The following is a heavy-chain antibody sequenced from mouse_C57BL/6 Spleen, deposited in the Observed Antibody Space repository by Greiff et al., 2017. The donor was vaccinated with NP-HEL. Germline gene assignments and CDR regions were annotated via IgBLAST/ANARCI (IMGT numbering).Heavy chain of an antibody. CDR2: IYPGSGNT. CDR1: GYTFTDYY. D-gene: IGHD2-2*01. J-gene: IGHJ2*01. Sequence: VQLVESGAELVRPGASVKLSCKASGYTFTDYYINWVKQRPGQGLEWIARIYPGSGNTYYNEKFKGKATLTAEKSSSTAYMQLSSLTSEDSAVYFCARSWYGYDYYFDYWGQGTTLTVSS. V-gene: IGHV1-76*01. CDR3: ARSWYGYDYYFDY.